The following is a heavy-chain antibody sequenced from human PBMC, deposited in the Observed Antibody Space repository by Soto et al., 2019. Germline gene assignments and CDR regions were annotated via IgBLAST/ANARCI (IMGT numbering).Heavy chain of an antibody. CDR1: GFTFTSYG. J-gene: IGHJ5*02. V-gene: IGHV3-30*18. CDR3: AKEAGWGCSSIICYPWFDP. D-gene: IGHD2-2*01. CDR2: ISYDGSNK. Sequence: PGGSLRLSCAASGFTFTSYGMHWVRQAPGKGLEWVAVISYDGSNKYYADSVKGRFTISRDNSKNTLDLQMNSLRVEDTALYFCAKEAGWGCSSIICYPWFDPWGQGTLVTVSS.